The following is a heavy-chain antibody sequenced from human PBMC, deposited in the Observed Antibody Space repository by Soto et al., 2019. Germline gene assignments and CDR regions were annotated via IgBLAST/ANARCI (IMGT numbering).Heavy chain of an antibody. V-gene: IGHV4-31*03. D-gene: IGHD3-16*01. J-gene: IGHJ6*02. CDR3: ARDGAVPYGMDV. Sequence: QVQLQESGPGLVKPSQTLSLTCTVSGASISSGGYYWSWIRQYPGKGLEWIGYIYNSGPTYYNPPFKRRGTISVDTSRNEFSLKLTSVTAADTAVYYCARDGAVPYGMDVWGHGTPVTVSS. CDR1: GASISSGGYY. CDR2: IYNSGPT.